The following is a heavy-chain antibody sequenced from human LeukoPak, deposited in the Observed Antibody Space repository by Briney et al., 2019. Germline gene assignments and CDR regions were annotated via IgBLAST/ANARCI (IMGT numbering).Heavy chain of an antibody. V-gene: IGHV3-23*01. CDR2: ISGSGGST. CDR1: GFTFSSYA. Sequence: PGGSLRLSCAASGFTFSSYAMSWVRQAPGKGLEWVPAISGSGGSTYYADSVKGRFTISRDNSKNTLYLQMNSLRAEDTAVYYCVKGHNVLLWFGELQDPFDYWGQGTLVTVSS. J-gene: IGHJ4*02. D-gene: IGHD3-10*01. CDR3: VKGHNVLLWFGELQDPFDY.